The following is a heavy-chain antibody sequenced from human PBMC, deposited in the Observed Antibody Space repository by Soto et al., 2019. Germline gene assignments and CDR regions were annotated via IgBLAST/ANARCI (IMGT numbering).Heavy chain of an antibody. CDR1: GGSISSSSYY. V-gene: IGHV4-39*01. J-gene: IGHJ4*02. CDR2: IYYSGST. CDR3: ARHGWASIAARPRLAY. D-gene: IGHD6-6*01. Sequence: SETLSLTCTVSGGSISSSSYYWGWIRQPPGKGLEWIGSIYYSGSTYYNPSLKSRVTISVDTSKNQFSLNLSSVTAADTAVYYCARHGWASIAARPRLAYWGQGTLVPVSS.